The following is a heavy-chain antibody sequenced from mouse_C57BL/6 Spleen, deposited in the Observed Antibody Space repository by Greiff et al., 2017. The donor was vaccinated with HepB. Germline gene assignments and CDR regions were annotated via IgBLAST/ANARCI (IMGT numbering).Heavy chain of an antibody. CDR2: IYPGDGDT. D-gene: IGHD1-1*01. Sequence: LQESGPELVKPGASVKISCKASGYAFSSSWMNWVKQRPGKGLEWIGRIYPGDGDTNYNGKFKGKATLTADKSSSTAYMQLSSLTSEDSAVYFCARDPYGSSYGDYWGQGTTLTVSS. J-gene: IGHJ2*01. V-gene: IGHV1-82*01. CDR1: GYAFSSSW. CDR3: ARDPYGSSYGDY.